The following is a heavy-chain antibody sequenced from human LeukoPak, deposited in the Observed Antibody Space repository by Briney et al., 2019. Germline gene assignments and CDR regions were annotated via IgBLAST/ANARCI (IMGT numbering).Heavy chain of an antibody. V-gene: IGHV1-46*01. CDR1: GYTFTSYY. D-gene: IGHD3-3*01. CDR2: INPSGGST. Sequence: ASVKVSCKASGYTFTSYYMHWVRQAPGQGLEWMGIINPSGGSTSYAQKLQGRVTMTTDTSTSTAYMELRSLRSDDTAVYYCARDVDRYYDFWSGYGYGMDVWGQGTTVTVSS. J-gene: IGHJ6*02. CDR3: ARDVDRYYDFWSGYGYGMDV.